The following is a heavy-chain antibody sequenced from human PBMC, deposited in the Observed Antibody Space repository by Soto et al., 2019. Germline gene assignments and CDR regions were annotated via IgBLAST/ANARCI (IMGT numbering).Heavy chain of an antibody. Sequence: GGSLRLSCAASGFTFSNAWMSWVRQAPGKGLEWVGRIKSKTDGGTTDYAAPVKGRFTISRDDSKNTLYLQMNSLKTEDTAVYYCTTPYGRYCSSTSCPLIAFDIWGQGTMVTVSS. V-gene: IGHV3-15*01. D-gene: IGHD2-2*01. CDR2: IKSKTDGGTT. CDR3: TTPYGRYCSSTSCPLIAFDI. CDR1: GFTFSNAW. J-gene: IGHJ3*02.